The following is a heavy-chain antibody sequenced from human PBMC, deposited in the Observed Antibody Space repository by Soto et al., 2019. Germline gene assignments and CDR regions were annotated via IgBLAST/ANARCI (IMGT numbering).Heavy chain of an antibody. CDR3: ARKGGGSGYCFDY. Sequence: AASVKVSCKASGYTFTSYAMHWVRQAPGQRLEWMGWINAGNGNTKYSQKFQGRVTITRDTSASTAYMELSSLRSEDTAVYYCARKGGGSGYCFDYWGQGTLVTVSS. CDR2: INAGNGNT. D-gene: IGHD3-22*01. V-gene: IGHV1-3*01. CDR1: GYTFTSYA. J-gene: IGHJ4*02.